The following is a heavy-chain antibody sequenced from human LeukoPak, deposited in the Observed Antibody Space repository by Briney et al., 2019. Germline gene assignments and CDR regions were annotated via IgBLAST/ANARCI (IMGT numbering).Heavy chain of an antibody. D-gene: IGHD1-26*01. CDR2: ISSSRNYI. CDR1: GFTFLSYS. J-gene: IGHJ4*02. Sequence: GGALRLSCAASGFTFLSYSMNWVRQAPGKGVEWVSSISSSRNYIYYADSVKGRFTISRDNAKNSLYLQMNSLRAEDTAVYYCASSIVGVADYWGQGTLVTVSS. V-gene: IGHV3-21*01. CDR3: ASSIVGVADY.